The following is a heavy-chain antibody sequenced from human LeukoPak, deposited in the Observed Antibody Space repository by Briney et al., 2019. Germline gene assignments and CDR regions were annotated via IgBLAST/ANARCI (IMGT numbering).Heavy chain of an antibody. CDR2: ISWNSGSI. V-gene: IGHV3-9*01. J-gene: IGHJ6*03. Sequence: QPGGSLRLSCAASRFTFDDYAMHWVRQAPGKGLEWVSGISWNSGSIGYADSVKGRFTISRDNAKNSLYLQMNSLRAEDTALYYCAKDAAIMESGYYYYMDVWGKGTTVTISS. CDR1: RFTFDDYA. CDR3: AKDAAIMESGYYYYMDV. D-gene: IGHD3-16*01.